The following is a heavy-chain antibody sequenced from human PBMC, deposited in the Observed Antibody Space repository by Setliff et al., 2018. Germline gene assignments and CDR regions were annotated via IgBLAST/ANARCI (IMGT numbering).Heavy chain of an antibody. CDR1: GYTFSHSG. Sequence: VKVSCKASGYTFSHSGITWVRQAPGQGLEWMGWISAYTGNTNYAQKLQGRVTMTTDASASTAYMELRGLTSDDTAVYYCSRLVRYCSRTTCQTASGAEVWGQGTLVTVSS. CDR2: ISAYTGNT. V-gene: IGHV1-18*01. J-gene: IGHJ4*02. D-gene: IGHD2-2*01. CDR3: SRLVRYCSRTTCQTASGAEV.